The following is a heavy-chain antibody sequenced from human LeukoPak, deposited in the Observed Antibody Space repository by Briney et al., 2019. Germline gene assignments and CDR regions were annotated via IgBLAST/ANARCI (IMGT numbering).Heavy chain of an antibody. CDR2: ISSSGSTI. J-gene: IGHJ5*02. CDR3: ARQLRTHTNWFDP. D-gene: IGHD3-3*01. Sequence: GGSLRLSCVASGFTFSGYEMNWVRQAPGKGLEWVSYISSSGSTIYYADSVKGRFTISRDNAKNSLYLQMNSLRAEDTAVYYCARQLRTHTNWFDPWGQGTLVTVSS. CDR1: GFTFSGYE. V-gene: IGHV3-48*03.